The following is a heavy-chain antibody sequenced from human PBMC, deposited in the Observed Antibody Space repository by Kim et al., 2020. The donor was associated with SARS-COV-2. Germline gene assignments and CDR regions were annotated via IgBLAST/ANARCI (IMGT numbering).Heavy chain of an antibody. D-gene: IGHD3-22*01. J-gene: IGHJ4*02. CDR2: ISGSGGST. V-gene: IGHV3-23*01. Sequence: GGSLRLSCAASGFTFSSYAMSWVRQAPGKGLEWVSAISGSGGSTYYADSVKGRFTISRDNSKNTLYLQMNSLIAEDTAVYYCAIPLPPYYYDSSGYYPDYWGQGTLVTVSS. CDR1: GFTFSSYA. CDR3: AIPLPPYYYDSSGYYPDY.